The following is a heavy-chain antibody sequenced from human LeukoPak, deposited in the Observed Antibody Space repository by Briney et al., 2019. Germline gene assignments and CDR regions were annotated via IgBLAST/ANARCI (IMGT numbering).Heavy chain of an antibody. V-gene: IGHV3-7*01. CDR2: IKQDGSEK. CDR1: GFTFSSYW. CDR3: ARVGEAQWFGELGLDY. Sequence: GGSLRLSCAASGFTFSSYWMSWVRQAPGKGLEWVANIKQDGSEKYYVDSVKGRFTISRDNAKNSLYLQMNSLRAEDTAVYYCARVGEAQWFGELGLDYWGQGTLVTVSS. J-gene: IGHJ4*02. D-gene: IGHD3-10*01.